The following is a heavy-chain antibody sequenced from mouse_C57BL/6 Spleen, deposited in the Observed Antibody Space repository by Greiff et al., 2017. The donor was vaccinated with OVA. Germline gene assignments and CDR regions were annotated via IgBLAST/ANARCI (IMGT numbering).Heavy chain of an antibody. J-gene: IGHJ2*01. Sequence: QVQLQQPGAELVRPGSSVKLSCKASGYTFTSYWMHWVQQRPIQGLEWIGNIDPADSDTHYNQQFKDKATLTVDESSSTAHMQITSLTSDDSEVYYYARTDYGSSYYFEYWGQGTTLTVSS. CDR2: IDPADSDT. CDR1: GYTFTSYW. V-gene: IGHV1-52*01. D-gene: IGHD1-1*01. CDR3: ARTDYGSSYYFEY.